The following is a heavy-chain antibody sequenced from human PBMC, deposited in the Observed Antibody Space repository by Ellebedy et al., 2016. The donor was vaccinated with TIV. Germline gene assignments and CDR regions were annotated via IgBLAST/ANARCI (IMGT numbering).Heavy chain of an antibody. Sequence: MPSETLSLTCIVSGGSISSYYWSWTRQPPGQGVEWIGEIKHSGSTKYNPSLKSRVTISVDTSKNQFSLKLSSVTAADTAVYYCARGGFEQWLDFPRALDYWGQGTLVTVSS. CDR1: GGSISSYY. CDR3: ARGGFEQWLDFPRALDY. D-gene: IGHD6-19*01. V-gene: IGHV4-34*01. J-gene: IGHJ4*02. CDR2: IKHSGST.